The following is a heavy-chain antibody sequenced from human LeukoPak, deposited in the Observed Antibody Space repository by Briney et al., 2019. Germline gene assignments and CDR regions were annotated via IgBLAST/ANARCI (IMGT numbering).Heavy chain of an antibody. CDR1: GFTFSSYE. CDR3: ARGAAVAGLDY. V-gene: IGHV3-48*03. J-gene: IGHJ4*02. Sequence: PGGSLRLSCAASGFTFSSYEMNWVRQAPGKGLEWVSYISSSGSTIYYADSVKGRFTISRDNAKNSLYLQMNSLRAEDTAVYYCARGAAVAGLDYWGQGTLVTVSP. CDR2: ISSSGSTI. D-gene: IGHD6-19*01.